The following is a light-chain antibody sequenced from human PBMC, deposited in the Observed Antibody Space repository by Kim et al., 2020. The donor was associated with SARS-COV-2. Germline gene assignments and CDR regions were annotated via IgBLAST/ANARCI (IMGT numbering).Light chain of an antibody. CDR2: QDE. CDR1: KLGNKY. J-gene: IGLJ2*01. Sequence: SYELTQPPSVSVSPGQTASIPCSGDKLGNKYVCWYQQKPGQSPVVVMYQDERRPSGIPERSSGSNSGNTATLTISGTQAMDEADYYCQVWDSTTTVFGGG. V-gene: IGLV3-1*01. CDR3: QVWDSTTTV.